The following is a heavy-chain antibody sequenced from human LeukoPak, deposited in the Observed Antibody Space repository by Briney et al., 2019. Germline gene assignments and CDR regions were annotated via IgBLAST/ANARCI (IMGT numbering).Heavy chain of an antibody. D-gene: IGHD3-22*01. Sequence: PGGSLRLSCAASGFTFNTYTMNWVRQAPGKGLEWVSSITASSTAIYSADSVKGRFTISRDNAKNSLYLQMNTLRAEDTALYYCARASGSGYYFYLDYWGQGTLVTVSS. CDR2: ITASSTAI. CDR3: ARASGSGYYFYLDY. J-gene: IGHJ4*02. CDR1: GFTFNTYT. V-gene: IGHV3-21*04.